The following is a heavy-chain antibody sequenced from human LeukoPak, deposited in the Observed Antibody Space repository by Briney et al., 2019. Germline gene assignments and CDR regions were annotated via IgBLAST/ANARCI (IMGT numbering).Heavy chain of an antibody. Sequence: GGSLRLSCAASAFTFSSYWMHWVRQAPGKGLVWVSRINSDGSSTSYADSVKGRFTISRDNAKNTLYLQMNSLRAEDTAVYYCARIYDFWSGYYTDTVPGGSYYGMDVWGQGTTVTVSS. CDR3: ARIYDFWSGYYTDTVPGGSYYGMDV. CDR2: INSDGSST. D-gene: IGHD3-3*01. CDR1: AFTFSSYW. V-gene: IGHV3-74*01. J-gene: IGHJ6*02.